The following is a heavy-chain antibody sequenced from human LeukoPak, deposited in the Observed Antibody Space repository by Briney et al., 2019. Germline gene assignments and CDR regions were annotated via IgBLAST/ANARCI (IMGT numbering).Heavy chain of an antibody. J-gene: IGHJ6*02. CDR2: ISSSSSYI. V-gene: IGHV3-21*01. D-gene: IGHD5-12*01. Sequence: GGSLRLSCAASGFTFSSYSMNWVRQAPGKGLEWVSSISSSSSYIYYADSVKGRFTISRDNAENSLYLQMNSLRAEDTAVYYCAREVIRGYSGYDFGAYYYYGMDVWGQGTTVTVSS. CDR1: GFTFSSYS. CDR3: AREVIRGYSGYDFGAYYYYGMDV.